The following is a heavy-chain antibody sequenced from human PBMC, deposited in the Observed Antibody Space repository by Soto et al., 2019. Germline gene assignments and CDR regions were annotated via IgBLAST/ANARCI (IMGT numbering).Heavy chain of an antibody. D-gene: IGHD6-19*01. CDR1: GGSISSGGYY. V-gene: IGHV4-31*03. CDR2: IYYSGST. J-gene: IGHJ4*02. CDR3: ARVDWSSGWQKFDY. Sequence: PSETLSLTCTVSGGSISSGGYYWSWIRQHPGKGLEWIGYIYYSGSTYYNPSLKSRVTISVDTSKNQFSLKLSSVTAADTAVYYCARVDWSSGWQKFDYWGQGTLVTVSS.